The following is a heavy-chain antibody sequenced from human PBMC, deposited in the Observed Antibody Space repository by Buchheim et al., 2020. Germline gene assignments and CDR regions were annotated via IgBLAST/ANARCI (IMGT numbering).Heavy chain of an antibody. V-gene: IGHV3-74*01. CDR1: GFTVSRYW. Sequence: EVQLVESGGGLVQPGQSLRLSCAASGFTVSRYWMHWVRQVLGKGLVWVSRIDGDGSAADYADSVTGRVTVSRDNAKNTVYLQLNSLRVEDTAVYYCARASNSRDYFDSWGQGTL. D-gene: IGHD4-23*01. CDR2: IDGDGSAA. J-gene: IGHJ4*02. CDR3: ARASNSRDYFDS.